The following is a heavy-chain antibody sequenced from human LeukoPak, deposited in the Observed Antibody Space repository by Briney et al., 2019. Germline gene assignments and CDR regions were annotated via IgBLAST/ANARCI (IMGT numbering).Heavy chain of an antibody. CDR1: GYTFTSYG. D-gene: IGHD6-13*01. V-gene: IGHV1-2*02. Sequence: GASVKVSCKASGYTFTSYGISWVRQAPGQGLEWMGWINPNSGGTNYAQKFQGRVTMTRDTSISTAYMELSRLRSDDTAVYYCARGTTQYSISAIDSWGQGSLVTVS. CDR3: ARGTTQYSISAIDS. CDR2: INPNSGGT. J-gene: IGHJ4*02.